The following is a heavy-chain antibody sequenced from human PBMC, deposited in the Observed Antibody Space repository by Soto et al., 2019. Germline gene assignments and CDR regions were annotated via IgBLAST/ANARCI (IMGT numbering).Heavy chain of an antibody. CDR1: GGTFNTYT. J-gene: IGHJ4*02. V-gene: IGHV1-69*02. CDR2: FIPILDMA. Sequence: QVQVVQSGAEVKKPASSVKVSCKPSGGTFNTYTVNWVRLAPGHGLEWMGRFIPILDMANYAQKFQARVTITADRSTFTAYMELNSLTSDDTAVYYCAITYCRDNSCPRDFDFWGPGTRVTVSS. CDR3: AITYCRDNSCPRDFDF. D-gene: IGHD2-21*01.